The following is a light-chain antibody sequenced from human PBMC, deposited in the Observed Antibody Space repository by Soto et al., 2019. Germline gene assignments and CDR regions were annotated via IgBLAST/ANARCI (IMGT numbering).Light chain of an antibody. CDR1: SSDVGGYNY. V-gene: IGLV2-14*03. J-gene: IGLJ2*01. CDR2: DVT. CDR3: SSYTSSSPVV. Sequence: QSALTQPASVSGSPGQSITISCTGTSSDVGGYNYVSWYQQLPGKAPKLMIFDVTNRPSGVSNRFSGSKSGNTASLTISGLQAEDEADYYCSSYTSSSPVVFGGGTQLTVL.